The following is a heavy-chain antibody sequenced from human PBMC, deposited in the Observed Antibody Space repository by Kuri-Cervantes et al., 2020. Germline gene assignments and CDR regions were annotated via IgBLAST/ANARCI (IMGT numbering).Heavy chain of an antibody. V-gene: IGHV3-48*01. CDR3: ARRGYFDY. Sequence: GESLKISCAASGFTFSSYNMNWVRQAPGKGPEWVSYISSSSSTIYYADSVKGRFTISRDNAKNSLYLQMNSLRADDTAVYYCARRGYFDYWGQGTLVTVSS. CDR2: ISSSSSTI. CDR1: GFTFSSYN. J-gene: IGHJ4*02.